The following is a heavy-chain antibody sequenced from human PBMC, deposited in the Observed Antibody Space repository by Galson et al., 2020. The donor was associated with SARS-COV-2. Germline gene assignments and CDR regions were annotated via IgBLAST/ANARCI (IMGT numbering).Heavy chain of an antibody. CDR3: ARDKGTAMGHKLDY. CDR2: IYYSGST. Sequence: SETLSLTCTVSGGSISSYYWSWIRHPPGKGLEWSGYIYYSGSTNYKPSLKSRVTISVDTSKNQFSLKLSSVTDADTAVYYCARDKGTAMGHKLDYWGQGTLVTVSS. D-gene: IGHD5-18*01. J-gene: IGHJ4*02. V-gene: IGHV4-59*13. CDR1: GGSISSYY.